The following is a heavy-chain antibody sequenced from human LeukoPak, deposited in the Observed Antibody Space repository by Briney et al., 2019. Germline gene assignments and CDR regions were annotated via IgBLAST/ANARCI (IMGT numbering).Heavy chain of an antibody. Sequence: GEPLKIPCKGSGYSFTSYWIGLVRQMPGKGLEWMGIIYPGDSDIRYSPSLQGQVTISADKSISTAYLQWSSLKASDTAMYYCARLSGDPRNGYVYWGQGTLVTVSS. V-gene: IGHV5-51*01. CDR2: IYPGDSDI. J-gene: IGHJ4*02. CDR3: ARLSGDPRNGYVY. D-gene: IGHD5-24*01. CDR1: GYSFTSYW.